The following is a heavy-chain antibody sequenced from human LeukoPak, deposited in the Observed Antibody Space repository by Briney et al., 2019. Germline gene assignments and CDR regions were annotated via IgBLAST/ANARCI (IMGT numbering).Heavy chain of an antibody. CDR3: ARSDSGYPNAFDI. J-gene: IGHJ3*02. D-gene: IGHD4/OR15-4a*01. Sequence: SVKVSCKASGGTFSSYAISWVRQAPGQGLEWMGGIIPIFGTANYAQKFQGRVTITADESTSTAYMELSSLRSDDTAVYYCARSDSGYPNAFDIWGQGTMVTVSS. CDR2: IIPIFGTA. CDR1: GGTFSSYA. V-gene: IGHV1-69*13.